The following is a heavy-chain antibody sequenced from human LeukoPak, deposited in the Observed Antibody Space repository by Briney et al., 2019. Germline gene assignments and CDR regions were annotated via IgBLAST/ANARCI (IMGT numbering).Heavy chain of an antibody. J-gene: IGHJ4*02. D-gene: IGHD3-9*01. Sequence: PGGSLRLSCAASGFTFSSYAMSWVHQAPGKGLEWVSAISGSGGSTYYADSVKGRFTISRDNSKNTLYLQMNSLRAEDTAVYYCAKDRLRYFDWLPFDYWGQGTLVTVSS. CDR2: ISGSGGST. CDR3: AKDRLRYFDWLPFDY. CDR1: GFTFSSYA. V-gene: IGHV3-23*01.